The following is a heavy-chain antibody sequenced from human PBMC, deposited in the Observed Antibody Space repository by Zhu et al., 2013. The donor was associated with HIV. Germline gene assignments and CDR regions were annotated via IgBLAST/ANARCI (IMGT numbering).Heavy chain of an antibody. CDR1: GGTFSSYA. Sequence: QVQLVQSGAEVKKPGSSVKVSCKASGGTFSSYAISWVRQAPGQGLEWMGGIIPIFGTANYAQKFQGRVTITADESTSTAYMELSSLRSEDTAVYYCARGSIPGPYNWNYGPRSVRYYYYGMDVWGQGTTVTVSS. D-gene: IGHD1-7*01. V-gene: IGHV1-69*01. J-gene: IGHJ6*02. CDR2: IIPIFGTA. CDR3: ARGSIPGPYNWNYGPRSVRYYYYGMDV.